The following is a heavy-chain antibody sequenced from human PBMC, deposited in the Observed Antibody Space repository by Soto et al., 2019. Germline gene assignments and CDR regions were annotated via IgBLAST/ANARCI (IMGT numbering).Heavy chain of an antibody. CDR2: INAGNGNT. CDR3: ARDGARITVFGVVYYFDY. Sequence: VASVKVSCKASGYTFSSHAMHWVRQAPGQRLEWMGWINAGNGNTEYSQNFQGRVAITRDTSASTAYMELRSLRSEDTAVYYCARDGARITVFGVVYYFDYWGQGTMVTV. V-gene: IGHV1-3*01. J-gene: IGHJ4*02. CDR1: GYTFSSHA. D-gene: IGHD3-3*01.